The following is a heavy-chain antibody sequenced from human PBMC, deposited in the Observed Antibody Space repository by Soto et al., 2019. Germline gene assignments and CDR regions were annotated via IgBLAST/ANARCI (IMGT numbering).Heavy chain of an antibody. CDR1: GFTFTRYS. V-gene: IGHV3-21*01. CDR2: ISSTTNYI. J-gene: IGHJ4*02. Sequence: GGSLRLSCAASGFTFTRYSMNWVRQAPGKGLEWVSSISSTTNYIYYADSMKGRFTVSRDNAKNSVYLEMNSLSAEDTAAYYCARESEDLTSNFDYWGQGTLVTVSS. CDR3: ARESEDLTSNFDY.